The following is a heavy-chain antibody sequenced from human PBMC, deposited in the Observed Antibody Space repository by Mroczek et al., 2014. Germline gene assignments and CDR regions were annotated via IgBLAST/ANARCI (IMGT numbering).Heavy chain of an antibody. V-gene: IGHV4-34*01. Sequence: QVQLQQWGAGLLKPSETLSLTCAVYGGSFSGYYWSWIRQPPGKGLEWIGEINHSGSTNYNPSLKSRVTISVDTSKNQFSLKLSSVTAADTAVYYCARRPKKHYSNYRYYYYYMDVWGKGTTVTVSS. J-gene: IGHJ6*03. CDR1: GGSFSGYY. CDR3: ARRPKKHYSNYRYYYYYMDV. CDR2: INHSGST. D-gene: IGHD4-11*01.